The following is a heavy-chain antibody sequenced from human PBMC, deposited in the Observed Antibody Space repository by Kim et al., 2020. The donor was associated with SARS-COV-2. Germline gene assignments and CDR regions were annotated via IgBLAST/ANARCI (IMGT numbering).Heavy chain of an antibody. Sequence: KYNADPVKGRLTTSRDNSKNTLYLQMNSLRAEDPAVYYCAKPTVTGAFDIWGQGTMVTVSS. CDR3: AKPTVTGAFDI. J-gene: IGHJ3*02. D-gene: IGHD4-17*01. CDR2: K. V-gene: IGHV3-30*02.